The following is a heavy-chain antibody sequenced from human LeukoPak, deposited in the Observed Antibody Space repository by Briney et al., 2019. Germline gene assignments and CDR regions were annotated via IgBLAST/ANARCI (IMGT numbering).Heavy chain of an antibody. Sequence: SETLSLTCNVSGGSIRGYYWSWLRQPPGKGLEWIGYIYSSGSTNYNPSLKSRVTMSVDTSKNQFSLKVNSVTAADTAVYYCARRVGRWFGERAYYYNYMDVWGKGTTVTISS. CDR3: ARRVGRWFGERAYYYNYMDV. CDR2: IYSSGST. V-gene: IGHV4-59*01. CDR1: GGSIRGYY. J-gene: IGHJ6*03. D-gene: IGHD3-10*01.